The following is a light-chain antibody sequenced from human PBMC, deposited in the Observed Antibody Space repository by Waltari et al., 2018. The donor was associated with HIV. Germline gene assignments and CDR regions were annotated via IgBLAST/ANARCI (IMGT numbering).Light chain of an antibody. CDR2: KVS. J-gene: IGKJ2*03. V-gene: IGKV2-30*01. CDR3: MQGTHWPSYS. CDR1: QSLVYTDANTY. Sequence: VLLTQSPRSLPVTRGQPASISCHSNQSLVYTDANTYLHWFYQRPGQSPRRLIYKVSNRDSGVPDRFSGSGSGTDFTLTISGVEADDVGIYYCMQGTHWPSYSFGQGTKLEI.